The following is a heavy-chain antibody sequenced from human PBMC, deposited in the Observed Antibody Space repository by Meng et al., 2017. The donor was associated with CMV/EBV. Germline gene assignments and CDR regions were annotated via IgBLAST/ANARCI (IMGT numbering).Heavy chain of an antibody. CDR3: ARDHVRAGYYYYGMDV. V-gene: IGHV3-66*02. CDR1: GFTFTDYY. Sequence: GGSLRLSCVASGFTFTDYYMSWIRQAPGKGLEWVSVIYSGGSTYYADSVKGRFTISRDNSKNTLYLQMNSLRAEDTAVYYCARDHVRAGYYYYGMDVWGQGTTVTVSS. J-gene: IGHJ6*02. D-gene: IGHD1-14*01. CDR2: IYSGGST.